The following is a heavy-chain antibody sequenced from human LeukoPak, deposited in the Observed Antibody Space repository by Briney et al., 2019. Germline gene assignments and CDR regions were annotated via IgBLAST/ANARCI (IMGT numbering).Heavy chain of an antibody. V-gene: IGHV3-21*01. CDR1: GFTFSSYS. J-gene: IGHJ4*02. CDR3: ARDRWAAAGTGLDYVDY. Sequence: GGSLRLSCAASGFTFSSYSMNWVRQAPGKGLEWVSSISSSSSYIYYADSVKGRFTISRDNAKNSLYLQMNSLRAEDTAVYYCARDRWAAAGTGLDYVDYWGQGTLVTVSS. D-gene: IGHD6-13*01. CDR2: ISSSSSYI.